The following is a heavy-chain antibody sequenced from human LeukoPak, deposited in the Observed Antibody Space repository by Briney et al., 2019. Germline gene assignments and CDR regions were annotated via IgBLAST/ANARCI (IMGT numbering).Heavy chain of an antibody. CDR1: GGSFSGYY. CDR2: INHSGRT. J-gene: IGHJ4*02. V-gene: IGHV4-34*01. D-gene: IGHD4-17*01. Sequence: SETLSLTCAVYGGSFSGYYWSWIRQPPGKGLEWIGEINHSGRTNYNPSLKSRVTISVDTSKNQFSLKLSSVTAADTAVYYCARADYGDYSKDFDCWGQGTLVTVSS. CDR3: ARADYGDYSKDFDC.